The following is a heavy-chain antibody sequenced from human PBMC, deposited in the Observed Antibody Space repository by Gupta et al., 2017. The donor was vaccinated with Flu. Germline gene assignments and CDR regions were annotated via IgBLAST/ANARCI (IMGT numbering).Heavy chain of an antibody. D-gene: IGHD3-22*01. V-gene: IGHV4-59*01. CDR3: TRSHYYDSSGYYYAF. CDR2: IQNSGNT. J-gene: IGHJ4*02. Sequence: RQPPGKGLEWIGYIQNSGNTNFNASLKSRVTISVDTSKNQFSLELRSVTAADTAVYYCTRSHYYDSSGYYYAFWGQGTLVTVSS.